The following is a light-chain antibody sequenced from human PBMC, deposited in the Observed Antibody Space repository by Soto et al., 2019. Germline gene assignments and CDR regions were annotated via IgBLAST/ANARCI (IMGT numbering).Light chain of an antibody. J-gene: IGLJ1*01. CDR1: SSDVGGYNY. CDR3: SSYTTSSTEV. Sequence: QSVLTQPASVSGSPGQSITISCAGASSDVGGYNYVSWYQQYPGKAPKLLIYEVSYRPSGASNRFSGSKSGNTASLTISGLQAEDEADYYCSSYTTSSTEVFGTGTKLTVL. CDR2: EVS. V-gene: IGLV2-14*01.